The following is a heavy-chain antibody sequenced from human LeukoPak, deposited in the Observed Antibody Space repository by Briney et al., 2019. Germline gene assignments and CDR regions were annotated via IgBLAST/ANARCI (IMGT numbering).Heavy chain of an antibody. CDR3: AKDRKAAAGTTCVDY. J-gene: IGHJ4*02. CDR1: GFTFNNYG. D-gene: IGHD6-13*01. CDR2: IRYNGNNQ. V-gene: IGHV3-30*02. Sequence: PGGSLRLSCAASGFTFNNYGMHWVRQAPGKGLEWVAFIRYNGNNQYYADSVKGRFTISRDNSKNTLYLQMNSLRAEDTAVYYCAKDRKAAAGTTCVDYWGQGTLVTVSS.